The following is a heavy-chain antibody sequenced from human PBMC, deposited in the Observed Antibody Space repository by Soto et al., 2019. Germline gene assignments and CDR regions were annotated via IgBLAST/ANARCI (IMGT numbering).Heavy chain of an antibody. J-gene: IGHJ4*02. CDR3: ATSGGAWWDTVTTNGESGYFDY. D-gene: IGHD4-4*01. V-gene: IGHV4-34*01. Sequence: SETLSLTCAVYGGSFSGYYWSWIRQPPGKGLEWIGEINHSGSTNYNPSLKSRVTISVDTSKNQFSLKLSSVTAADTAVYYCATSGGAWWDTVTTNGESGYFDYWGQGTLVTVSS. CDR2: INHSGST. CDR1: GGSFSGYY.